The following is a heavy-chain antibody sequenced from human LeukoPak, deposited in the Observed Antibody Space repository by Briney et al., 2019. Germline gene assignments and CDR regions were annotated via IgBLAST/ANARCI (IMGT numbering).Heavy chain of an antibody. V-gene: IGHV3-20*04. Sequence: PGGSLRLSCAASGFTFHDYDMSWVRQSPGKGLEWVSGIYWNGDRTAYADSVKGRFTISRDNAKKSLYLQMNSLRAEDTALYYCARRDYYGSGSPDFWGQGTLVTVSS. J-gene: IGHJ4*02. D-gene: IGHD3-10*01. CDR3: ARRDYYGSGSPDF. CDR2: IYWNGDRT. CDR1: GFTFHDYD.